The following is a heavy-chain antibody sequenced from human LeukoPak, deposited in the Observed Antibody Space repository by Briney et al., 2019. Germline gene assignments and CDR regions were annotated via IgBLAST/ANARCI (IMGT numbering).Heavy chain of an antibody. Sequence: SGGSPRLSCAASGFTFSSYAMSWVRQAPGKGLEWVSAISGSGGSTYYADSVKGRFTISRDNSKNTLYLQMNSLRAEDTAVYYCARGLSAGTGVFAFDIWGQGTMVTVSS. CDR3: ARGLSAGTGVFAFDI. D-gene: IGHD6-19*01. J-gene: IGHJ3*02. V-gene: IGHV3-23*01. CDR2: ISGSGGST. CDR1: GFTFSSYA.